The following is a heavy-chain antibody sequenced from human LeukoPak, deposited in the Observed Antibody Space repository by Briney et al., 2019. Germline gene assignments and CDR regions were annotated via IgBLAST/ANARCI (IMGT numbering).Heavy chain of an antibody. CDR1: GFTFDDYA. CDR3: TRGSTTFRFGY. J-gene: IGHJ4*02. D-gene: IGHD2/OR15-2a*01. V-gene: IGHV3-53*01. Sequence: GGSLRLSCAASGFTFDDYAMHWVRQAPGKGLEWVSIIYSAGITYYVDSVKGRFTISRDDSKNTLSLQMTNLRAEDTAMYYCTRGSTTFRFGYWGQGALVTVSS. CDR2: IYSAGIT.